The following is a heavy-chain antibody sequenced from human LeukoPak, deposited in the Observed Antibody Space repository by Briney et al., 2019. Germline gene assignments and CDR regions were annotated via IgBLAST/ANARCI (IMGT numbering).Heavy chain of an antibody. CDR1: GGSISSGDYY. D-gene: IGHD6-19*01. J-gene: IGHJ2*01. CDR3: AREAVAHWYFDL. Sequence: SETLSLTCTVSGGSISSGDYYWSWIRQPPGKGLEWIGYIYYSGSTYYNPSLKSRVTISVDTSKNQFSLKLSSVTAADTAVYYCAREAVAHWYFDLWGRGTLVTVSS. CDR2: IYYSGST. V-gene: IGHV4-30-4*01.